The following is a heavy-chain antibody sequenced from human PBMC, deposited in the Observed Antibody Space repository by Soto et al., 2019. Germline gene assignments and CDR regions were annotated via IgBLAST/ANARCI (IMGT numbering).Heavy chain of an antibody. CDR2: ISAYNGNT. CDR3: ARVQSGYDFAY. V-gene: IGHV1-18*01. D-gene: IGHD5-12*01. Sequence: GASVKVSCKASGYTFTSYGINWVRQAPGRGLEWMGWISAYNGNTHYAQKLQGRVTMTTDTSTSTAYMELRSLRSDDTAVYYCARVQSGYDFAYWGQGTLVTVS. J-gene: IGHJ4*02. CDR1: GYTFTSYG.